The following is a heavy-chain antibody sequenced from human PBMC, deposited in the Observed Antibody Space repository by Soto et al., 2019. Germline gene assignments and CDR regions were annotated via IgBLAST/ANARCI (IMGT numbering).Heavy chain of an antibody. CDR3: ARTVKYNSQSSGWANRFDY. CDR2: FTSGGST. Sequence: VQLLESGGDLVQPGGSLRLSCAASGFIFSNYAMTWVRQAPGKGPEWVSTFTSGGSTYYRDTVKSRFTIFRDNSKNTLYLQMNSLRAEDTAVYYCARTVKYNSQSSGWANRFDYWGQGTLVTVSS. CDR1: GFIFSNYA. J-gene: IGHJ4*02. V-gene: IGHV3-23*01. D-gene: IGHD6-19*01.